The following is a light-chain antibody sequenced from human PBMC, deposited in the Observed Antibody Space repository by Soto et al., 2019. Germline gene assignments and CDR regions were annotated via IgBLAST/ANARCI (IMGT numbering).Light chain of an antibody. CDR1: QGIRNY. V-gene: IGKV1-17*01. CDR3: LQHNSYPYS. Sequence: DIQMTQSPFSLSASVGDRVTITCRASQGIRNYLGWFQQKPGEAPKRLIYATSSLEGGVPSRFRGSGSGSEFTLTFSMLQPEDFETYYGLQHNSYPYSFGQGTKREIK. J-gene: IGKJ2*01. CDR2: ATS.